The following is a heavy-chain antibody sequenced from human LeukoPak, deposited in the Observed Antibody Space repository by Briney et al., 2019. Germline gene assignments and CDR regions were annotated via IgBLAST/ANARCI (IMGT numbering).Heavy chain of an antibody. CDR3: ARDYAGEWEQLTGWWFDP. V-gene: IGHV1-46*01. D-gene: IGHD1-26*01. CDR2: INPSGDVR. CDR1: GYTFGTHW. Sequence: ASVKVSCKASGYTFGTHWMHWVRQAPGQGLEWMAIINPSGDVRSYAQKFQGRVTVTRDMSTRTVYMELSDLRPEDTAVYYCARDYAGEWEQLTGWWFDPWGQGTLVIVSS. J-gene: IGHJ5*02.